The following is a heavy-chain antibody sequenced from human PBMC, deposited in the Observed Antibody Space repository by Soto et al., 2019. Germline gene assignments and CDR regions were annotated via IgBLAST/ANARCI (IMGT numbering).Heavy chain of an antibody. J-gene: IGHJ4*02. V-gene: IGHV3-23*01. Sequence: EVQLLESGGGLVQPGGSLRLSCAASGFTFSSYAMSWVRQAPGKGLEWVSAISGSGGSRYYADSVKGRFTISRDNSKNTLYLQMTSLRAEDTAVYYCAKGIVNIAAPFDYWGQGTLVTVSS. CDR3: AKGIVNIAAPFDY. CDR1: GFTFSSYA. CDR2: ISGSGGSR. D-gene: IGHD6-25*01.